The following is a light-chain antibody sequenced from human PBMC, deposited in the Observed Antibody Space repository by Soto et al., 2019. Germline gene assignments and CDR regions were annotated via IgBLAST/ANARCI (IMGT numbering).Light chain of an antibody. J-gene: IGKJ3*01. V-gene: IGKV3-15*01. CDR1: QSVSNK. CDR3: QQYHDLLFT. Sequence: EVVMPQSPPTLSVSPGERDTLSCRASQSVSNKLAWYQQKPGQAPRLLIYGAYTRATDIPARFSGSGSGKEFTLTISSLQSEDFSFYCFQQYHDLLFTGGRGPKVDIK. CDR2: GAY.